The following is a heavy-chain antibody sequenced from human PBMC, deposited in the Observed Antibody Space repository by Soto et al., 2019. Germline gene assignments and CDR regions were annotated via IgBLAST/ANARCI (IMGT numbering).Heavy chain of an antibody. CDR2: IYWDDDK. Sequence: QIALKESGPTLVKPTQTLTLTCTFSGFSLSTTGVAVGWIRQPPGKALEWLALIYWDDDKRYSPSLKRRLTSPKDTPKNQAVLTGTNIDPVDTATYYCAHRLSSGWPLNHRGQGTLDTVST. V-gene: IGHV2-5*02. CDR1: GFSLSTTGVA. J-gene: IGHJ4*02. D-gene: IGHD6-19*01. CDR3: AHRLSSGWPLNH.